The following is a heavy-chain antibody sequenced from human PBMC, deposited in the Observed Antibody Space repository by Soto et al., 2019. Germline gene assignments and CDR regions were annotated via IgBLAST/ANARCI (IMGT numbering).Heavy chain of an antibody. D-gene: IGHD3-16*01. V-gene: IGHV1-69*13. J-gene: IGHJ4*02. CDR2: IIPIFGTA. CDR3: ARESGYHGPGWGIDY. Sequence: ASVKVSCKASGGTFSSYAISWVRQAPGQGLEWMGGIIPIFGTANYAQKFQGRVTITADESTSTAYMELSSLRSEDTAVYYCARESGYHGPGWGIDYWGQGTLVTVPQ. CDR1: GGTFSSYA.